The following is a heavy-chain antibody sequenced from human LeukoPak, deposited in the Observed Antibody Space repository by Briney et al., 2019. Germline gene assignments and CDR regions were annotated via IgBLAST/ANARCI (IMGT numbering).Heavy chain of an antibody. CDR3: ARQVYGSGSSHKGWFDS. CDR1: GYTFTSYW. Sequence: GESLKISCKGSGYTFTSYWIAWVRQMPGKGLEWMGIISPGYSDTRYSPSFQGQVTISADKSISTAYLQWSSLKVSDTAMYYCARQVYGSGSSHKGWFDSWGQGTLVTVSS. CDR2: ISPGYSDT. J-gene: IGHJ5*01. V-gene: IGHV5-51*01. D-gene: IGHD3-10*01.